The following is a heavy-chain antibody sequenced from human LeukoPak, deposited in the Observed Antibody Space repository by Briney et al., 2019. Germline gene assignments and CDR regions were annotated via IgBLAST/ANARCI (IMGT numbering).Heavy chain of an antibody. J-gene: IGHJ4*02. V-gene: IGHV3-23*01. D-gene: IGHD6-13*01. Sequence: PGGSLRLSCAASGFTFSSYAMSWVRQAPGKGLEWVSAISGSGGSTYHADSVKGRFTISRDNSKNTLYLQMNNLGVEDTAVYYCTKVRSGSSNWALRVFDYWGQGALVTVSS. CDR1: GFTFSSYA. CDR2: ISGSGGST. CDR3: TKVRSGSSNWALRVFDY.